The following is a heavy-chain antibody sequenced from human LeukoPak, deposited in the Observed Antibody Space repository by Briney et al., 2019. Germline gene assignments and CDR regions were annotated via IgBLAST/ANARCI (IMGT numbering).Heavy chain of an antibody. CDR2: INWNGGST. V-gene: IGHV3-20*04. Sequence: GGSLRLSCAASGFTFDDYGMSWVRQAPGKGLEWVSGINWNGGSTGYADSVKGRFTISRDNAKNSLYLQMNSLRAEDTAVYYCARVGFYYDSSGYYLDYWGQGTLVTVSS. D-gene: IGHD3-22*01. J-gene: IGHJ4*02. CDR1: GFTFDDYG. CDR3: ARVGFYYDSSGYYLDY.